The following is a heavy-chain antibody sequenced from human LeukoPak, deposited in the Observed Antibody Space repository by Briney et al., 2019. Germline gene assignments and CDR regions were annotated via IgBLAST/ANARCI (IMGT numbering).Heavy chain of an antibody. D-gene: IGHD3-22*01. CDR2: IYYSGST. CDR1: GGSISSSSYY. Sequence: SETLSLTCTVSGGSISSSSYYWGWIRQPPGKGLEWIGSIYYSGSTYYNPSLKSRVTISVDTSKNQFSLKLSSVTAADTAVYYCAREVYYDTSGFYSYFDYWGQGTLVSVSS. CDR3: AREVYYDTSGFYSYFDY. V-gene: IGHV4-39*02. J-gene: IGHJ4*02.